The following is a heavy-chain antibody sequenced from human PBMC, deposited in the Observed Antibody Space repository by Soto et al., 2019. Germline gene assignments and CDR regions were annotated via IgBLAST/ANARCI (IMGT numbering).Heavy chain of an antibody. CDR2: TYHSGST. Sequence: QVHLQESGPGLVKPSGTLSLTCTVSGGSIISKDWWTWVRQSPGKGLEWIGETYHSGSTNYNPSLKSRLTISVDESKKQFSLKLTSVTAADTAIYYCASRRWEPGSFDIWGQGTMVTVSS. J-gene: IGHJ3*02. CDR3: ASRRWEPGSFDI. CDR1: GGSIISKDW. V-gene: IGHV4-4*02. D-gene: IGHD1-1*01.